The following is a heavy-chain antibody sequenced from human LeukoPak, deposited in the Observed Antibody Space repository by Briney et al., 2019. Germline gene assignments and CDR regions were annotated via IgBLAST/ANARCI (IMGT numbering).Heavy chain of an antibody. CDR1: GGSISSGGYS. CDR3: ARDSGGATGFDY. J-gene: IGHJ4*02. Sequence: PSETLSLTCAVSGGSISSGGYSWSWMRQPPGKGLEWIGYIYHSGSTYYNPSLKSRVTISVDRSKNQFSLKLSSVTAADTAVYYCARDSGGATGFDYWGQGTLVTVSS. V-gene: IGHV4-30-2*01. CDR2: IYHSGST. D-gene: IGHD1-26*01.